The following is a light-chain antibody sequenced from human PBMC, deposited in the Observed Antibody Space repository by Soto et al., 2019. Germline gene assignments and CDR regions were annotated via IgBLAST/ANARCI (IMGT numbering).Light chain of an antibody. CDR3: SSYTSSNTYV. CDR2: DVS. J-gene: IGLJ1*01. Sequence: QSVLIQPASGSGSPGQSITISCTGTSSDVGGYNYVSWYQQHPGKAPKLMIYDVSNRPSGVSNRFSGSKSGNTASLTISGLQAEDEADYYCSSYTSSNTYVFGTGTKVTVL. CDR1: SSDVGGYNY. V-gene: IGLV2-14*01.